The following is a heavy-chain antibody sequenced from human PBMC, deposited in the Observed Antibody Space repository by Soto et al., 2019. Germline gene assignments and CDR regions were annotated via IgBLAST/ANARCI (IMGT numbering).Heavy chain of an antibody. J-gene: IGHJ3*02. V-gene: IGHV4-31*03. CDR2: IYYSGST. Sequence: SEIMCLPCTVAGGSISSGGDSWTWNRKHPGKGLEWIGYIYYSGSTYYKPSLKSRVTISVDTSKNQLSLKLSSVTAADTAVYYAAGASTWHPRAFDIWGQGTTVTVS. CDR1: GGSISSGGDS. CDR3: AGASTWHPRAFDI. D-gene: IGHD5-12*01.